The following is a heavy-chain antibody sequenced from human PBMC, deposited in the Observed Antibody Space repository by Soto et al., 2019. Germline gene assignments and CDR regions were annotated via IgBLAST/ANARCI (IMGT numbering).Heavy chain of an antibody. Sequence: PGGSLRLSCAASGFTFSSYEMNWVHQAPGKGLEWVSYISSSGSTIYYADSVKGRFTISRDNAKNSLYLQMNSLRAEDTAVYYCARASTMIVVAQSSFDYWGKGTRVTVSS. CDR3: ARASTMIVVAQSSFDY. V-gene: IGHV3-48*03. CDR2: ISSSGSTI. D-gene: IGHD3-22*01. CDR1: GFTFSSYE. J-gene: IGHJ4*02.